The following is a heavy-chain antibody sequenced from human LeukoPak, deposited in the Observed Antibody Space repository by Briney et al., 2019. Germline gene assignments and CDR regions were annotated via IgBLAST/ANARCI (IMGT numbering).Heavy chain of an antibody. CDR3: ARVGRYCSSTCCYRELVAFDY. Sequence: GGSLRLSCAASGFTFSDYYMSWIRQAPGKGLEWVSYISSSSSYTNYADSVKGRFTISRDNAKNSLYLQMNSLRAEDTAVYYCARVGRYCSSTCCYRELVAFDYWGQGTLVTVSS. D-gene: IGHD2-2*02. CDR2: ISSSSSYT. J-gene: IGHJ4*02. V-gene: IGHV3-11*06. CDR1: GFTFSDYY.